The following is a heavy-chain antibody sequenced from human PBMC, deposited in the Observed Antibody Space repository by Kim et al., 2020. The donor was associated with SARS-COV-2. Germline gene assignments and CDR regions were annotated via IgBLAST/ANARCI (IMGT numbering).Heavy chain of an antibody. V-gene: IGHV3-30*18. D-gene: IGHD6-13*01. Sequence: GGSLRLSCAVSGFTFSSYGMHWVRQAPGKGLEWVAVISYDGSNKYYADSVKGRFTISRDNSKNTLYLQMNSLRAEDTAVYYYAKDFSISWYVWGRGTLVTDSS. CDR1: GFTFSSYG. CDR2: ISYDGSNK. J-gene: IGHJ2*01. CDR3: AKDFSISWYV.